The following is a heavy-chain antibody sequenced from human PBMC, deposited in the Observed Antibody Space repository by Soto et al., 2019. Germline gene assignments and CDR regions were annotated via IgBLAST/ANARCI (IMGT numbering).Heavy chain of an antibody. CDR3: ASYSSSSVYNWFDP. CDR1: GGSLSSGGYY. CDR2: IYYSGST. D-gene: IGHD6-6*01. V-gene: IGHV4-31*03. Sequence: LSLTCTVSGGSLSSGGYYWSWIRQHPGKGLEWIGYIYYSGSTYYNPSLKSRVTISVDTSKNQFSLKLSSVTAADTAVYYCASYSSSSVYNWFDPWGQGTLVTVSS. J-gene: IGHJ5*02.